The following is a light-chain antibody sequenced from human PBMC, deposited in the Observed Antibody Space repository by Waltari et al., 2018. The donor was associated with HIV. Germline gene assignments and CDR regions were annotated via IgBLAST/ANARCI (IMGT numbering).Light chain of an antibody. J-gene: IGKJ1*01. V-gene: IGKV1-9*01. CDR2: AAS. Sequence: DLQLTQSPSFLSASVGDRVTMTCRASQGISSYLAWYQQKPGNAPNLLIYAASTLQSGVPSRFSGSGYGTEFTLTISSLQPEDFATYSCQQLNEYPWTFGQGTKVEMK. CDR3: QQLNEYPWT. CDR1: QGISSY.